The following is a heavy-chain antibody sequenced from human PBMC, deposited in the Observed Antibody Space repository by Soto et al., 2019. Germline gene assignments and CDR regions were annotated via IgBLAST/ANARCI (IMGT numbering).Heavy chain of an antibody. Sequence: QVQLVQSGAEVKNPGSSVRVSCKTSGFTFNVYGIHWVRQAPGQGLEWMGGLIPIYDEPNYAQKFQGRVTITADKSTATVYLELNSLRSEDTAVYFCARVRDPHLDHYGLDVRGQGTTVTVSS. CDR2: LIPIYDEP. V-gene: IGHV1-69*06. CDR1: GFTFNVYG. J-gene: IGHJ6*02. CDR3: ARVRDPHLDHYGLDV.